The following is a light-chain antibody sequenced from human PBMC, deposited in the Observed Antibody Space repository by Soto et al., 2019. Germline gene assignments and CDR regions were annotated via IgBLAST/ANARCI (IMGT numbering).Light chain of an antibody. CDR1: SGSVSTSHY. J-gene: IGLJ3*02. CDR2: NTN. Sequence: QTVVTQEPSFSVSPGGTVTLTCGLSSGSVSTSHYPTWYQQIAGQAPRTLVYNTNTHPSGVPNRFSGSILGNKAALTITGAQADDECDYYCVLYMGSDWMFGGGTKLTVL. V-gene: IGLV8-61*01. CDR3: VLYMGSDWM.